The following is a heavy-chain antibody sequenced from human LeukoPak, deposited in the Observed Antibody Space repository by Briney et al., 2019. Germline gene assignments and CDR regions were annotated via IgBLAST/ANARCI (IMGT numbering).Heavy chain of an antibody. CDR1: GGSFSYYY. D-gene: IGHD2-2*02. CDR2: INHSGST. Sequence: KASETLFLTCAVCGGSFSYYYWSWIRPPPGKGLEGIGEINHSGSTNYNQSLKSRVTISVDTSKNQFSLKLSSVTAADTAVYYCARDRVVPAAIISGMDVWGQGTTVTVSS. V-gene: IGHV4-34*01. CDR3: ARDRVVPAAIISGMDV. J-gene: IGHJ6*02.